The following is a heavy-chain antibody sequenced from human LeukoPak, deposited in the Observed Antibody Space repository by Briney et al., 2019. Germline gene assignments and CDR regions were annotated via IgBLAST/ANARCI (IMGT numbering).Heavy chain of an antibody. CDR1: GGSISSYY. CDR2: IHYSGST. CDR3: ARDDYGDYTFHH. J-gene: IGHJ1*01. D-gene: IGHD4-17*01. V-gene: IGHV4-59*01. Sequence: PSETLSLTCTVSGGSISSYYWSWLRQPPGKGLQWIGYIHYSGSTNYNPSLKSRVTISVDTSKNQFSLQLTSVTAADTAVYYCARDDYGDYTFHHWGQGTLVTVSS.